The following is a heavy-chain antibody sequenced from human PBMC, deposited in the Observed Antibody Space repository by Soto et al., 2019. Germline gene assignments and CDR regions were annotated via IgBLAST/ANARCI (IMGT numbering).Heavy chain of an antibody. CDR2: IYHSGST. CDR1: GGSISNYY. V-gene: IGHV4-4*02. J-gene: IGHJ6*02. Sequence: PSETLSLTCTVSGGSISNYYWSWVRQPPGKGLEWIGEIYHSGSTNYNPSLKSRVTISVDKSKNQFSLKLSSVTAADTAVYYCARAGRGYCSGGSCYSGLHGMDVWGQGTTVTVSS. D-gene: IGHD2-15*01. CDR3: ARAGRGYCSGGSCYSGLHGMDV.